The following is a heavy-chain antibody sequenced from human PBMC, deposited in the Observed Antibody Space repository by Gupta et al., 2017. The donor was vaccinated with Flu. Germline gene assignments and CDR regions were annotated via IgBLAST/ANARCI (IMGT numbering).Heavy chain of an antibody. CDR3: ASDVMGVDY. V-gene: IGHV1-2*02. CDR2: IKTNSGGA. J-gene: IGHJ4*02. CDR1: GYTFTGHD. Sequence: QVQLVQSGTEVKKPGASVKVSCTGSGYTFTGHDIHWVRQAPGQGLEWMGWIKTNSGGANYAQKFEGRVTMTGDSSTSTAYMELTRLTSDDTAVYYCASDVMGVDYWGQGTLVTVSS. D-gene: IGHD3-16*01.